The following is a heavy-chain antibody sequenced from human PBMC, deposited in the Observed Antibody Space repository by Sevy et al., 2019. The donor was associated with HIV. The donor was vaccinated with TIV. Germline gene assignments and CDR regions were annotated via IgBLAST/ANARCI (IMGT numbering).Heavy chain of an antibody. CDR2: MFYTGST. J-gene: IGHJ6*02. Sequence: SETLSLTCTVSGGSVTSDSYYRTWIRQPPGKGLECLGYMFYTGSTNYNPSLMSRVTISVDTSKNQFSLKLSSVTAADTAVYYCARMGGLTDYGMDVWGQGTTVTVSS. CDR1: GGSVTSDSYY. CDR3: ARMGGLTDYGMDV. V-gene: IGHV4-61*01. D-gene: IGHD1-26*01.